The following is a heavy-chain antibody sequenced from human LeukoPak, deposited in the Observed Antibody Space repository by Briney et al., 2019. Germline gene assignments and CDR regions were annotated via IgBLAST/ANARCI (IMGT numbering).Heavy chain of an antibody. D-gene: IGHD2-21*02. CDR2: ISGSGGST. V-gene: IGHV3-23*01. CDR3: AKDSYCGGDCYSNY. CDR1: GFTVSSNY. Sequence: GGSLRLSCAASGFTVSSNYMSWVRQAPGKGLEWVSAISGSGGSTYYADSVKGRFTISRDNSKNTLYLQMNSLRAEDTAVYYCAKDSYCGGDCYSNYWGQGTLVTVSS. J-gene: IGHJ4*02.